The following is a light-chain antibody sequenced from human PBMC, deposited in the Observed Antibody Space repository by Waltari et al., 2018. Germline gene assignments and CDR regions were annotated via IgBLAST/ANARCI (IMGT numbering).Light chain of an antibody. V-gene: IGKV1-33*01. CDR2: CAS. Sequence: DIQMTQSPPSLSASAGDRVTITCQASQDISNYLNWYQQQPGKAPKLLIYCASILETGAPSRFSGSASGTEFTFTISSLQPEDIATYYCQQYDNLPRYTFGQGTKLEIK. CDR1: QDISNY. J-gene: IGKJ2*01. CDR3: QQYDNLPRYT.